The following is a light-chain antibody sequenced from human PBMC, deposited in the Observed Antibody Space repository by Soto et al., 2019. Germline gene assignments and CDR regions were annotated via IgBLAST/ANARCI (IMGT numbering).Light chain of an antibody. CDR2: EVT. Sequence: QSVLTQPASVSGSPGQSITISCTGTSSDVGAYNYVSWYQHHPGKVPKLLIYEVTNRPSGVSDRFSGSKSGNTASLIISGLQAEDEADYYCSSKRDSSTLFVFGTGTKLTVL. CDR3: SSKRDSSTLFV. V-gene: IGLV2-14*01. J-gene: IGLJ1*01. CDR1: SSDVGAYNY.